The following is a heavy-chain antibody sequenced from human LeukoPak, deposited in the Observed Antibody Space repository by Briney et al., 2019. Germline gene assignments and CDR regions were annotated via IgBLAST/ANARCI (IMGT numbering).Heavy chain of an antibody. V-gene: IGHV5-51*01. CDR3: ARLVTVAGTDIAEYFQH. CDR1: GYSFTSYW. CDR2: IYPGDSDT. D-gene: IGHD6-19*01. J-gene: IGHJ1*01. Sequence: GESLKISCKGSGYSFTSYWIGWARQMPGKGLEWMGIIYPGDSDTRYSPSFQGQVTISADKSISTAYLQWSSLKASDTAMYYCARLVTVAGTDIAEYFQHWGQGTLVTVSS.